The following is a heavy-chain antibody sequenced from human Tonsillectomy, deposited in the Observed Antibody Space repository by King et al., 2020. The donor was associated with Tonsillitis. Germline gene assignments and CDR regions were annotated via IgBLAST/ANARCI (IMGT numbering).Heavy chain of an antibody. D-gene: IGHD3-22*01. Sequence: QVQLQQWGAGLLKPSETLSLTCAVYGGSFSGYYWSWIRQPPGKGLEWIGEINHSGSTNYNPSLKSRVTISVDTSKNQFSLKLSPVTAADTAVYYCARRRITMIVVVNSPYAFDIWGQGTMVTVSS. V-gene: IGHV4-34*01. J-gene: IGHJ3*02. CDR1: GGSFSGYY. CDR3: ARRRITMIVVVNSPYAFDI. CDR2: INHSGST.